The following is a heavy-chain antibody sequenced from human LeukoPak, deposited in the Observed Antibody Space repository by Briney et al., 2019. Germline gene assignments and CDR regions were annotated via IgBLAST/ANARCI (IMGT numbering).Heavy chain of an antibody. Sequence: SETLSLTCAVYGGSFSGYYWSWIRQPPGKGLEWIGEINHSGSTNYNPSLKSRVTISVDTSKSQFSLKLSSVTAADTAVYYCASGYYYRFDYWGQGTLVTVSS. CDR2: INHSGST. J-gene: IGHJ4*02. CDR3: ASGYYYRFDY. V-gene: IGHV4-34*01. D-gene: IGHD3-22*01. CDR1: GGSFSGYY.